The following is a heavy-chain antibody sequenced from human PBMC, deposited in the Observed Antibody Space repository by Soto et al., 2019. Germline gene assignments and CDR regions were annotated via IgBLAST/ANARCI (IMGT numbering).Heavy chain of an antibody. D-gene: IGHD2-2*01. CDR1: GFTFSDYY. V-gene: IGHV3-11*01. CDR2: ISSSGSTI. CDR3: ASPINTRGYYYYMDV. J-gene: IGHJ6*03. Sequence: GGSLRLSCAASGFTFSDYYMSWIRQAPGKGLEWVSYISSSGSTIYYADSVKGRFTISRDNDKNSLYLQMNSLRAEDTAVYYCASPINTRGYYYYMDVWGKGTTVTVSS.